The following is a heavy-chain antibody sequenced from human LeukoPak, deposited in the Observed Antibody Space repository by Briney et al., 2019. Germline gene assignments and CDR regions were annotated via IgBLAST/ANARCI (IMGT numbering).Heavy chain of an antibody. V-gene: IGHV1-69*04. D-gene: IGHD1-26*01. J-gene: IGHJ4*02. CDR2: IIPILGIA. CDR3: ARAFPSEWENY. Sequence: SVKVSCKASGGTFSSYAISWVRQAPGQGVEWMGRIIPILGIANYAQKFQGRVTITADKSTSTAYMELSSLRSEDTAVYYCARAFPSEWENYWGQGTLVTVSS. CDR1: GGTFSSYA.